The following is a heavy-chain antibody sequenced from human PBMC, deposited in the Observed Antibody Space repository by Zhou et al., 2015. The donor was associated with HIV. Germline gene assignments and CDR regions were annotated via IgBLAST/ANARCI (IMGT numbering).Heavy chain of an antibody. V-gene: IGHV3-11*01. CDR3: ARVMRAYCGGDCYHWYFDL. CDR2: ISSSGSTI. Sequence: VQLVESGGGLVKPGGSLRLSCAASGFTFSDNYMTWIRQAPGKGLEWVSYISSSGSTIYYADSVKGRFTISRDNAKNSLYLQMNSLRAGDTAVYYCARVMRAYCGGDCYHWYFDLWGLAPLSLSPQ. CDR1: GFTFSDNY. D-gene: IGHD2-21*02. J-gene: IGHJ2*01.